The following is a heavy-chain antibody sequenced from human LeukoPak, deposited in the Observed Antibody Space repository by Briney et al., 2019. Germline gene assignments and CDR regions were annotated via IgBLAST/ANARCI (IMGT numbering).Heavy chain of an antibody. V-gene: IGHV1-69*06. CDR1: GGTFSSYA. Sequence: SVKVSCKASGGTFSSYAISWVRQAPGQGLEWMGGIIPIFGTANYAQKFQGRVTITADKSTSTAYMELSSLRSEDTAVYYCARARDYYDSSGFLYAFDIWGQGTMVTVSS. D-gene: IGHD3-22*01. CDR2: IIPIFGTA. CDR3: ARARDYYDSSGFLYAFDI. J-gene: IGHJ3*02.